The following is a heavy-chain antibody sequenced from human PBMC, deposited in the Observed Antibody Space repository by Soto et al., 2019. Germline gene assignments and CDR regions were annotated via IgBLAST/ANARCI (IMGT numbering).Heavy chain of an antibody. D-gene: IGHD6-13*01. Sequence: GGSLRLSCAASGFTFSSYAMHWVRQAPGKGLEWVAVISYDGSNKYYADSVKGRFTISRDNSKNTLYLQMNSLRAEDTAVYYCAGFVQQLVGLSRENDAFDIWGQGTMVTVSS. CDR1: GFTFSSYA. V-gene: IGHV3-30-3*01. CDR3: AGFVQQLVGLSRENDAFDI. J-gene: IGHJ3*02. CDR2: ISYDGSNK.